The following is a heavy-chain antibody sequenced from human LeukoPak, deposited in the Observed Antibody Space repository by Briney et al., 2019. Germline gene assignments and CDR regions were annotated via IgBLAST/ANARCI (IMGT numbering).Heavy chain of an antibody. D-gene: IGHD3-10*01. J-gene: IGHJ4*02. CDR3: ARVLGSGLFDY. Sequence: SETLSLTCTVSGGSIRSYYWSWIRQPPGKGLEWIGYIYNSGSTNYNPSLKSRVTISVDTSKNQFPLKLSSVTAADTAVYYCARVLGSGLFDYWGQGTLVTVSS. V-gene: IGHV4-59*12. CDR2: IYNSGST. CDR1: GGSIRSYY.